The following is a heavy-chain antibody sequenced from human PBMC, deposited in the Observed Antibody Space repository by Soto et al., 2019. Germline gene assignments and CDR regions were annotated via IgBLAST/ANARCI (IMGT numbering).Heavy chain of an antibody. CDR2: ISAYNGNT. Sequence: QVQLVQSGAEVKKPGASVKVSCKASGYTFTSYGISWVRQAPGQGLEWMGWISAYNGNTNYAQKLQGRVTMTTDTFTSTAYMVLRSLRSYDTAVCYCARPYGDYAFYYYGIDVWGQGTTVTVSS. J-gene: IGHJ6*02. CDR1: GYTFTSYG. D-gene: IGHD4-17*01. CDR3: ARPYGDYAFYYYGIDV. V-gene: IGHV1-18*01.